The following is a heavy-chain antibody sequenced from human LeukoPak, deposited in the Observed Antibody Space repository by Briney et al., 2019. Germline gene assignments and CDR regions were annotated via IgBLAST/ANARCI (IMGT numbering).Heavy chain of an antibody. CDR2: VSKTGDT. D-gene: IGHD1-26*01. Sequence: PSETLSLTCTVSGGSLTTHYWAWLRQPPGKGLEWIGFVSKTGDTNSNPSLKSRVTISVDTSKNTFSLQLSSLTAADTAVYFCARRGAPSKLYYLDSWGQGTLVIVSS. CDR3: ARRGAPSKLYYLDS. J-gene: IGHJ4*02. V-gene: IGHV4-59*08. CDR1: GGSLTTHY.